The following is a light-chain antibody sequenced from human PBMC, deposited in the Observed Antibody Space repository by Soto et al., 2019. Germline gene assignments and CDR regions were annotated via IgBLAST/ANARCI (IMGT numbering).Light chain of an antibody. J-gene: IGLJ3*02. V-gene: IGLV4-69*01. Sequence: QAVVTQSPSASASLGASVKLTCTLSTGHSSVAIAWHQQQPGKGPRYLMIVNSDGSHSKGDGIPDRFSGSSSGAERYLTISSLQSEDEADYYCQTWGTGIPKVFGGGTKLTVL. CDR2: VNSDGSH. CDR3: QTWGTGIPKV. CDR1: TGHSSVA.